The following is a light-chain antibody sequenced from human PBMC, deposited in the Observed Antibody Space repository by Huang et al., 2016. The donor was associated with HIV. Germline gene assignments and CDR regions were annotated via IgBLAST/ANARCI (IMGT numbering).Light chain of an antibody. J-gene: IGKJ1*01. Sequence: DIQMTQSPSSLSASVGDTVTITCRASQSIGNKVHWYQKKPVKAPNLLIYKASNLQSGVPSRFSGSGSGTDFTRTIRGLQPEDFAVYYCQQSYSSWWTFGQGTKVEI. CDR3: QQSYSSWWT. V-gene: IGKV1-39*01. CDR2: KAS. CDR1: QSIGNK.